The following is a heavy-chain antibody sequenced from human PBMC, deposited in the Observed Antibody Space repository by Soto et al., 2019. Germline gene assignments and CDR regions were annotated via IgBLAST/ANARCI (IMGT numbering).Heavy chain of an antibody. J-gene: IGHJ4*02. CDR2: IYYSGTT. V-gene: IGHV4-59*08. Sequence: SETLSLTCNVSGGSIGSYYRSWVRQSPGKGLEWIGYIYYSGTTNYNPSLKSRVTISIDTSKNQFSLKLSSVTAADTAVYYCASLYYYDSSGYSLNSYYFDYWGQGTLVTVSS. CDR3: ASLYYYDSSGYSLNSYYFDY. D-gene: IGHD3-22*01. CDR1: GGSIGSYY.